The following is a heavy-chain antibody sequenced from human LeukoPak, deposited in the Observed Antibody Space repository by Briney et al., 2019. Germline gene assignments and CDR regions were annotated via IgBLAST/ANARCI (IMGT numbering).Heavy chain of an antibody. CDR2: MNPKSGNT. J-gene: IGHJ5*02. D-gene: IGHD2-15*01. CDR1: GYTFTNYD. CDR3: ARDQDIVVVVAALRQREMGGFDP. Sequence: ASVKVSCKASGYTFTNYDINWVRQAAGQGPEWMGWMNPKSGNTGYAQKFQGRVTMTRNTSISTAYMELSSLRSDDTAVYYCARDQDIVVVVAALRQREMGGFDPWGQGTLVTVSS. V-gene: IGHV1-8*01.